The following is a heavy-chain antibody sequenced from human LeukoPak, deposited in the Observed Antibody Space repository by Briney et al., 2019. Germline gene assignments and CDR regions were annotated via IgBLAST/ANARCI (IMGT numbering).Heavy chain of an antibody. CDR2: ISAYSGRT. J-gene: IGHJ3*02. CDR1: GYTFSTSS. Sequence: GASVKVSCKSSGYTFSTSSITWVRQAPGQGLEWMGWISAYSGRTNYAQRLQGRVTMTTDTSTSTAYMELRSLRSDDTAVYYCARDRRDNWNGDAFDIWGQGTMVTVSS. D-gene: IGHD1-1*01. V-gene: IGHV1-18*01. CDR3: ARDRRDNWNGDAFDI.